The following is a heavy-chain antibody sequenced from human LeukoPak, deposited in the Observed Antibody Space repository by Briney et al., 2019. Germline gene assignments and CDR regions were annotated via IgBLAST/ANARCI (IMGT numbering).Heavy chain of an antibody. D-gene: IGHD4-23*01. J-gene: IGHJ5*02. CDR1: GYTFTSYD. Sequence: ASVKVPCKASGYTFTSYDINWVRQATGQGLEWMGWMSPNSDNTGYAQKFQGRVTFTRDTSISTAYMELRSLTSEDTAVYYCARDYGGSSGWFDPWGQGTLVTVPS. CDR2: MSPNSDNT. V-gene: IGHV1-8*01. CDR3: ARDYGGSSGWFDP.